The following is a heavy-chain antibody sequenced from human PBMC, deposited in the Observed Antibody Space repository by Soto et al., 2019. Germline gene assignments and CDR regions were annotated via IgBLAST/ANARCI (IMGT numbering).Heavy chain of an antibody. Sequence: EVQLLESGGGLVQPGGSLRLSCAASGFTFSSYAMSWVRQAPGKGLEWVSAISGSGGTTYYADSVKGRFTISRDNSKNTLYLQMNSLRAEDTALYYCTKDRLGATPYYFDYWGQGTLVTVSS. D-gene: IGHD1-26*01. V-gene: IGHV3-23*01. CDR3: TKDRLGATPYYFDY. CDR1: GFTFSSYA. CDR2: ISGSGGTT. J-gene: IGHJ4*02.